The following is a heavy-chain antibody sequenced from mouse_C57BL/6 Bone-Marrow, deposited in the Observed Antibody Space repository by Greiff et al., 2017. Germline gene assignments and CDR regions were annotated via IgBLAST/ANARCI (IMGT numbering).Heavy chain of an antibody. CDR2: INPNNGGT. D-gene: IGHD1-1*01. CDR1: GYTFTDYY. J-gene: IGHJ2*01. CDR3: ARSGFTTVVAGKFFDY. V-gene: IGHV1-26*01. Sequence: VQLQQSGPELVKPGASVKISCKASGYTFTDYYMNWVKQSHGKSLEWIGDINPNNGGTSYNQKFKGKATLTVDKSSSTAYMELRSLTSEDSAVYFCARSGFTTVVAGKFFDYWGQGTTLTVSS.